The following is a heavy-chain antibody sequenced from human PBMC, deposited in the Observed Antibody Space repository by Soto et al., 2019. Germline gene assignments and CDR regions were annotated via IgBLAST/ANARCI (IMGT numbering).Heavy chain of an antibody. CDR1: GYTFTGYY. Sequence: GASVKVSCKASGYTFTGYYMHWVRQAPGQGLEWMGWINPNSGGTNYAQKFQGWVTMTRDTSISTAYMELSRLRSDDTAVYYCARGGTDYGDYSAHYYFDYWGQGTLVTVS. CDR2: INPNSGGT. V-gene: IGHV1-2*04. CDR3: ARGGTDYGDYSAHYYFDY. D-gene: IGHD4-17*01. J-gene: IGHJ4*02.